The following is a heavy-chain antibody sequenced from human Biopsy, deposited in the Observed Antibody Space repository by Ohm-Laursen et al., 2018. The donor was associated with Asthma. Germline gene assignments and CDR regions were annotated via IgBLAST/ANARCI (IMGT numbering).Heavy chain of an antibody. D-gene: IGHD3-22*01. V-gene: IGHV3-53*01. J-gene: IGHJ4*02. Sequence: WIRQSPGKGLEWVSVIYSGGTSHTADSVRGRFTISRGYSKNTLYLQMHSLRAEDTAVYYCARGDSSNWSHYYFDYWGQGTLVTVSS. CDR3: ARGDSSNWSHYYFDY. CDR2: IYSGGTS.